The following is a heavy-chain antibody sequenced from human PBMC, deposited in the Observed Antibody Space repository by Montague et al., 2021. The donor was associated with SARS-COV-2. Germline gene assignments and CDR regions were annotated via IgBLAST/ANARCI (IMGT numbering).Heavy chain of an antibody. CDR3: ARDSFWSGYYTDYYGMDV. V-gene: IGHV3-7*01. Sequence: SLRLSCAASGFTFSSYWMSWVRQAPGKGLEWVANIKQDGSEKYYVDSVKGRFTTSRDNAKNSLYLQMNSLGAEDTAVYYCARDSFWSGYYTDYYGMDVWGQGTTVTVSS. CDR1: GFTFSSYW. CDR2: IKQDGSEK. J-gene: IGHJ6*02. D-gene: IGHD3-3*01.